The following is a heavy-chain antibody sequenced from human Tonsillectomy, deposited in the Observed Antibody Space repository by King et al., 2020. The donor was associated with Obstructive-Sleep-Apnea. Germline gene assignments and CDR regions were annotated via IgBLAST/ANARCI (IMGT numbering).Heavy chain of an antibody. CDR2: INPNRGGP. J-gene: IGHJ4*02. V-gene: IGHV1-2*02. CDR3: ASGPTYYDILTGYYNL. D-gene: IGHD3-9*01. Sequence: QLVQSGAEVKKPGASVKVSCKASGYTFTGYYMHWVRQAPGQGLEWMGWINPNRGGPNYAQKFQGRVTMTRDTSISTAYMELSRLRSDDTAVYYCASGPTYYDILTGYYNLWGQGTLVTVSS. CDR1: GYTFTGYY.